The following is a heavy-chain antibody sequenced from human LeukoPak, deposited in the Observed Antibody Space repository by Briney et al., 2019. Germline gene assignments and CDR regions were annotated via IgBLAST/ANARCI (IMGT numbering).Heavy chain of an antibody. Sequence: KSSETLSLTCTVSGGSISSYYWSWIRQPPGKGLEWIGYIYYSGSTNYNPSLKSRVTISVDTSKNQFSLKLSSVTAADTAVYYCAREGGSSAPFDYWGQGTLVTVSS. D-gene: IGHD6-6*01. V-gene: IGHV4-59*01. CDR1: GGSISSYY. CDR2: IYYSGST. J-gene: IGHJ4*02. CDR3: AREGGSSAPFDY.